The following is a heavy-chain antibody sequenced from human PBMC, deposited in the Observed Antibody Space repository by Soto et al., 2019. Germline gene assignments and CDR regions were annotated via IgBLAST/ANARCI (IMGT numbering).Heavy chain of an antibody. CDR2: IYYGGST. CDR3: ARGDRNYGSGSYPSYYFDY. V-gene: IGHV4-30-2*01. Sequence: PSETLSLTCAVSGGSISSGDYSWNWIRQPPGKGLEWIGYIYYGGSTYYNPSLQSRVTISVDTSKNQFSLKLSSVTAADTAVYYCARGDRNYGSGSYPSYYFDYWGQGTLVTVSS. D-gene: IGHD3-10*01. CDR1: GGSISSGDYS. J-gene: IGHJ4*02.